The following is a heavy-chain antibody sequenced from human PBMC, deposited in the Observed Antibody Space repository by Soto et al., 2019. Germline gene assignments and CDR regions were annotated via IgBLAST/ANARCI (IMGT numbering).Heavy chain of an antibody. CDR3: ARGAVVDVLAVFKRARHP. D-gene: IGHD2-15*01. CDR2: IYFTGST. V-gene: IGHV4-30-4*01. Sequence: IRQSPGKGLEWLGYIYFTGSTYYSPSLKSRLHISMDKSKNHFSLEMTSVTVADTAVYFCARGAVVDVLAVFKRARHPWGPGLLVTVS. J-gene: IGHJ5*02.